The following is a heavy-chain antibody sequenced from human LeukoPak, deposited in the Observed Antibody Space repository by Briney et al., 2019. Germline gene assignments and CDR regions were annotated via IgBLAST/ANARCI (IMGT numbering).Heavy chain of an antibody. V-gene: IGHV3-48*03. Sequence: RTGGSLRLSCAASGFTFSSYAMSWVRQAPGKGLEWVSYISSSGSTIYYADSVKGRFTISRDNAKNSLYLQMNSLRAEDTAVYYCARDRAYYYDSSGYEFWFDPWGQGTLVTVSS. CDR2: ISSSGSTI. J-gene: IGHJ5*02. CDR3: ARDRAYYYDSSGYEFWFDP. CDR1: GFTFSSYA. D-gene: IGHD3-22*01.